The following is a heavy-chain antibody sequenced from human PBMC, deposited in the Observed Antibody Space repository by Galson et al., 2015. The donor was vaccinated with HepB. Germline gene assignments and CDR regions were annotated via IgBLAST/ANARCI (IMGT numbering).Heavy chain of an antibody. CDR2: ISSSSSYI. D-gene: IGHD5-12*01. CDR3: ARVTKYSGHDYLGGSDY. Sequence: SLRLSCAASGFTFSSYSMNWVRQAPGKGLEWVSSISSSSSYIYYADSVKGRFTISRDNAKNSLYLQMNSLRAEDTAVYYCARVTKYSGHDYLGGSDYWGQGTLVTVSS. J-gene: IGHJ4*02. CDR1: GFTFSSYS. V-gene: IGHV3-21*01.